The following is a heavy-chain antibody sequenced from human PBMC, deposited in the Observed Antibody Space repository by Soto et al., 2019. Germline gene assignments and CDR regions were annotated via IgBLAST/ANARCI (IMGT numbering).Heavy chain of an antibody. CDR1: GGTFSSYA. V-gene: IGHV1-69*01. J-gene: IGHJ6*02. CDR3: ARGGATLVRGVLRTGYYGMDV. D-gene: IGHD3-10*01. CDR2: IIPIFGTT. Sequence: QVQLVQSGAEVKKPGSSVKVSCKASGGTFSSYAISWVRQAPGQGLEWMGGIIPIFGTTNYAQEFQGRVTITADESTTIAYMELSSLGSEDTAVYYCARGGATLVRGVLRTGYYGMDVWGQGTTVTVSS.